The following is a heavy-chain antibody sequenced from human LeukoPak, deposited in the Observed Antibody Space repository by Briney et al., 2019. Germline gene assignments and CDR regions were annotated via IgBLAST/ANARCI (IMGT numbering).Heavy chain of an antibody. CDR3: AGSIAARLDY. J-gene: IGHJ4*02. CDR2: INHSGST. Sequence: TSETLSLTCAVYGGSFSDYYWSWIRQPPGKGLEWIGEINHSGSTNYNPSLKSRVTISVDTSKNQFSLELSSVTAADTAVYYCAGSIAARLDYWGQGTLVTVSS. V-gene: IGHV4-34*01. CDR1: GGSFSDYY. D-gene: IGHD6-6*01.